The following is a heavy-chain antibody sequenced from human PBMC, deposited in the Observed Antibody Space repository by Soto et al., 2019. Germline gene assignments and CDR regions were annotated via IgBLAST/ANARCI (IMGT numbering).Heavy chain of an antibody. J-gene: IGHJ5*02. V-gene: IGHV4-30-2*01. CDR3: ARSVDYYDSSGYSNWFDP. D-gene: IGHD3-22*01. CDR1: VGSISSGGYS. Sequence: PLSLTCAVSVGSISSGGYSWSWILQPPGKGLEWIGYIYHSGSTYYNPSLKSRVTISVDRSKNQFSLKLSSVTAADTAVYYCARSVDYYDSSGYSNWFDPWGQGTLVTVSS. CDR2: IYHSGST.